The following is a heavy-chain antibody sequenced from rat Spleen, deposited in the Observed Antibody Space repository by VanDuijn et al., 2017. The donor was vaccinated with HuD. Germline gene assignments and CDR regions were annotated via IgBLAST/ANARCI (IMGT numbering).Heavy chain of an antibody. D-gene: IGHD5-1*01. V-gene: IGHV2-13*01. CDR1: GFSLISNS. CDR3: TRLGDY. CDR2: IWGDGNT. J-gene: IGHJ2*01. Sequence: QVQLKESGPGLVQPSQTLSLICTVSGFSLISNSVHWVRQPPGKGLEWMGVIWGDGNTNYNSALKSRLSISWDTAKSQVFLEMNSLQTEDTAIYFCTRLGDYWGQGVMVTVSS.